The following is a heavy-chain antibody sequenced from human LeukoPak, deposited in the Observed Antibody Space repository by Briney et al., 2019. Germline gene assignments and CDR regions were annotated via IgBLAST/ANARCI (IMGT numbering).Heavy chain of an antibody. CDR1: GFTFSSYP. J-gene: IGHJ4*02. V-gene: IGHV3-30*04. D-gene: IGHD3-22*01. CDR2: ISYDGSSK. Sequence: PGGSLRLSCAASGFTFSSYPMHWVRQAPGKGLEWVAVISYDGSSKYYAESVKGRFTISRDDSKNTLYLQMNRLRADDTAVYYCARDGDSSGYFDYFDYWGQGTLVTVSS. CDR3: ARDGDSSGYFDYFDY.